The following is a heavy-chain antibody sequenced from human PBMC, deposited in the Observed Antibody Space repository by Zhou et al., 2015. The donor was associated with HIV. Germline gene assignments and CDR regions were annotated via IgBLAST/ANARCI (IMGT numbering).Heavy chain of an antibody. CDR3: ARDLSPMIVLVLDAFDI. CDR1: GYTFTSYG. Sequence: QVQLVQSGAEVKKPGASVKVSCKASGYTFTSYGISWVRQAPGQGLEWMGWISAYNGHTNYAQNLQGRVTMTTDTSTSTAYMELRSLRSDDTAVYYCARDLSPMIVLVLDAFDIWAKGQWSPSLQ. D-gene: IGHD3-22*01. J-gene: IGHJ3*02. V-gene: IGHV1-18*01. CDR2: ISAYNGHT.